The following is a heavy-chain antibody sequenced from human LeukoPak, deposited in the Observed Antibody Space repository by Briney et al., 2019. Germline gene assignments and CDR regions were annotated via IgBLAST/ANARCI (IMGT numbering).Heavy chain of an antibody. D-gene: IGHD6-19*01. CDR3: ARASGWLDYYYYYMDV. V-gene: IGHV1-69*05. J-gene: IGHJ6*03. CDR2: IIPIFGTA. Sequence: ASVKVSCKASGGTLSSYAISWVRQAPGQGLEWMGGIIPIFGTANYAQKFQGRVTITTDESTSTAYMELSSLRSEDTAVYYCARASGWLDYYYYYMDVWGKGTTVTVSS. CDR1: GGTLSSYA.